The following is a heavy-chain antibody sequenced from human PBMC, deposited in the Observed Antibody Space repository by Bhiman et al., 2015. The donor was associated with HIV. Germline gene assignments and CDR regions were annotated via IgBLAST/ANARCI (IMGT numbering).Heavy chain of an antibody. D-gene: IGHD6-6*01. CDR2: IRYDGSNE. CDR1: GFTFSNYG. J-gene: IGHJ4*02. V-gene: IGHV3-30*02. CDR3: AKDWGSNPSNRKVDY. Sequence: QVQVVESGGGVVQRGGSLRLSCGASGFTFSNYGMHWVRQAPGKGLEWVAFIRYDGSNEYYSDAVKGRFTISRDNSKNTVYLQMNSLRVEDTAVYYCAKDWGSNPSNRKVDYWGQGTLVTVSS.